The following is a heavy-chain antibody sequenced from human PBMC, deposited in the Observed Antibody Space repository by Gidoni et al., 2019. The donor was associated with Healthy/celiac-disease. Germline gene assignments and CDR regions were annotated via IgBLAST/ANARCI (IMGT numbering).Heavy chain of an antibody. CDR3: ARDYYDSSGYYNY. J-gene: IGHJ4*02. D-gene: IGHD3-22*01. CDR2: GIPIFGTA. V-gene: IGHV1-69*06. Sequence: QVQLVQSGAEVKKPGSSVKVSCKASGGPFSSYAISWVGQAPGQGLEWMGGGIPIFGTANYAQKFQGRVTITADKSTSTAYMELSSLRSEDTAVYYCARDYYDSSGYYNYWGQGTLVTVSS. CDR1: GGPFSSYA.